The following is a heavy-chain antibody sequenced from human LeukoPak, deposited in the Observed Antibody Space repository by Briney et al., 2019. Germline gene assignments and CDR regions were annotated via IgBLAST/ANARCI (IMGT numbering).Heavy chain of an antibody. Sequence: GGSLRLSCAASGFTFSSYSMNWVRQAPGKGLEWVSSISSSSSYIYYADSVKGRFTISRDNAKNSLYLQMNSLRAEDTAVYYCARDESLGDFWSGYFDAFDIWGQGTMVTVSS. D-gene: IGHD3-3*01. CDR2: ISSSSSYI. CDR1: GFTFSSYS. CDR3: ARDESLGDFWSGYFDAFDI. V-gene: IGHV3-21*01. J-gene: IGHJ3*02.